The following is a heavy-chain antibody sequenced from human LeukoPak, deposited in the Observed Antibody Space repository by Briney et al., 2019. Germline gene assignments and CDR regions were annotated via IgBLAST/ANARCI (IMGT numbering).Heavy chain of an antibody. CDR1: GYTFTSYG. J-gene: IGHJ4*02. Sequence: AASVKVSCKASGYTFTSYGISWVRQAPGQGLEWMGWISAYNGNTNYAQKLQGRVTMTTDTSTSTAYMELRSLRSDDTAVYYCARDHPHDYDSSGYPIPWGQGTLVTVSS. V-gene: IGHV1-18*01. D-gene: IGHD3-22*01. CDR2: ISAYNGNT. CDR3: ARDHPHDYDSSGYPIP.